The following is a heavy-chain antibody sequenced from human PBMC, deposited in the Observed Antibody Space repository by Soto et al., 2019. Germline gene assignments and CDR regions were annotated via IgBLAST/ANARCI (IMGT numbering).Heavy chain of an antibody. CDR1: GGSVSSGSYY. CDR3: ARVRRCSNAFDI. V-gene: IGHV4-61*01. J-gene: IGHJ3*02. Sequence: QVQLQESGPGLVKPSETLSLTCTVSGGSVSSGSYYWSWIRQPPGKGLEWIGYIYYSGSTNYNPSLKSRVTISVDTSKNQFSLKLSSVTAADTAVYYCARVRRCSNAFDIWGQGTMVTVSS. D-gene: IGHD4-17*01. CDR2: IYYSGST.